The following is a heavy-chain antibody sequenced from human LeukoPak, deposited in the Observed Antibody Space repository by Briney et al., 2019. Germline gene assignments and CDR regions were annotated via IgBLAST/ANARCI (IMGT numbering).Heavy chain of an antibody. CDR1: GFTLSSYS. D-gene: IGHD2-21*01. CDR2: ISTTSRTI. J-gene: IGHJ4*02. Sequence: PGGSLRLSCAASGFTLSSYSMNWVCQAPGKGLEWVSYISTTSRTIHYADSVKGRFTISRDNAKNSLYLQMNSLRAEDTAVYYCARAGHADSFDYWGQGALVTVSS. CDR3: ARAGHADSFDY. V-gene: IGHV3-48*01.